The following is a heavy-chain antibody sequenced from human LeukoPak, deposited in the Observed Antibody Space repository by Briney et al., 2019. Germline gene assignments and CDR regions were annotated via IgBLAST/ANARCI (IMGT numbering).Heavy chain of an antibody. J-gene: IGHJ5*02. CDR3: AKDGRIAVAGTLGGDWFDP. CDR2: ISGSGGST. CDR1: GFTFSSYA. V-gene: IGHV3-23*01. Sequence: GESLRLSCAASGFTFSSYAMSWVRQAPGKGLEWVSAISGSGGSTYYADSVKGRFTISRDNSKNTLYLQMNSLRAEDTAVYYCAKDGRIAVAGTLGGDWFDPWGQGTLVTVSS. D-gene: IGHD6-19*01.